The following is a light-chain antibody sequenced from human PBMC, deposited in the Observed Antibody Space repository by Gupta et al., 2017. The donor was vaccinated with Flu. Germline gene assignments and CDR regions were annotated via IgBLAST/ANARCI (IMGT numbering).Light chain of an antibody. CDR2: LGS. J-gene: IGKJ3*01. CDR3: MQALQTPFT. V-gene: IGKV2-28*01. Sequence: DLVMPHSPLSLPVTPGEPASISCRSSQSLLHSNGYNYLDWYLQKPGQSPQLLIYLGSNRASGVPDRFSGSGSGTDFTLKISRVEAEDVGVYYCMQALQTPFTFGHGTKVDIK. CDR1: QSLLHSNGYNY.